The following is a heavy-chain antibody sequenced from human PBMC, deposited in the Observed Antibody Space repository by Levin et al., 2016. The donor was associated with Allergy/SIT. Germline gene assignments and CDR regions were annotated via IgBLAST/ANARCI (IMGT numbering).Heavy chain of an antibody. Sequence: WVRQAPGQGLEWMGWINPNSGGANYAQKFQDWVTMTRDTSISTASMELSRLRSDDTAVYYCARGRGVAVAGKFYYYGMDVWGQGTTVTVSS. V-gene: IGHV1-2*04. D-gene: IGHD6-19*01. J-gene: IGHJ6*02. CDR3: ARGRGVAVAGKFYYYGMDV. CDR2: INPNSGGA.